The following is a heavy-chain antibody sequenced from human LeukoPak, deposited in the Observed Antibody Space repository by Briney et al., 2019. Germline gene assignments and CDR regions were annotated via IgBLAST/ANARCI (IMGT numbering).Heavy chain of an antibody. Sequence: GASVKVSCKASGYTFTSYGISWVRQAPGQGLEWMGRISAYNGNTNYAQKLQGRVTMTTDTSTSTAYMELRSLRSDDTAVYYCAGDFLRYCSGGSCYSDYWGQGTLVTVSS. V-gene: IGHV1-18*01. J-gene: IGHJ4*02. D-gene: IGHD2-15*01. CDR3: AGDFLRYCSGGSCYSDY. CDR1: GYTFTSYG. CDR2: ISAYNGNT.